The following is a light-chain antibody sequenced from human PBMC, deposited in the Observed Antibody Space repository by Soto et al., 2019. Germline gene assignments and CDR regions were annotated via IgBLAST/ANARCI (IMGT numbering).Light chain of an antibody. CDR3: QQYSSWPFT. CDR2: GAS. V-gene: IGKV3-15*01. Sequence: EIVLTQSPATLSVFPGEKATLSCGASQCVSNNLAWYHQKPGQAPRPLIYGASTRATGVPARFSGSGSGTEFTLTISSLQSEDSAIYYCQQYSSWPFTFGPGTKVAIE. CDR1: QCVSNN. J-gene: IGKJ3*01.